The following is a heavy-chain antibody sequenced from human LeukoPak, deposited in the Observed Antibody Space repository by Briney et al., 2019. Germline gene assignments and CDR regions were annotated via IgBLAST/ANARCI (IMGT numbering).Heavy chain of an antibody. J-gene: IGHJ4*02. CDR1: GFTFDNYA. CDR3: EKVRETYSSGYFFDY. V-gene: IGHV3-9*01. CDR2: ISWNSGYI. D-gene: IGHD6-19*01. Sequence: GGSLRLSCAASGFTFDNYAMHWVRQAPGKGLEWLSIISWNSGYIGYADSVKGRFTISRDNAKKSLDLQMNSLRAEDTAFYYCEKVRETYSSGYFFDYWGQVTLVTGSS.